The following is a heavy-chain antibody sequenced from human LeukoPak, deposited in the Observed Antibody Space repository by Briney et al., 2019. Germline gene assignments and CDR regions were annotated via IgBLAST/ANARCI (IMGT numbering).Heavy chain of an antibody. CDR1: GGSFSGYY. Sequence: SETLSLTCAVYGGSFSGYYWSWIRQPPGKGLEWIGEINHSGSTNYNPSLKSRVTISVDTSKNQFSLKLSSVTAADTAVYYCARQGAGTAWFDPWGQGTLVTVSS. CDR2: INHSGST. J-gene: IGHJ5*02. CDR3: ARQGAGTAWFDP. V-gene: IGHV4-34*01. D-gene: IGHD6-19*01.